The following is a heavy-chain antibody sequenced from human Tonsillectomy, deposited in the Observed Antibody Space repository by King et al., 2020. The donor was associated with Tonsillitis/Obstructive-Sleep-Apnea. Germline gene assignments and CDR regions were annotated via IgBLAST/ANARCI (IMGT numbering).Heavy chain of an antibody. CDR3: ARRGLYSSSAFEY. CDR1: GYSFSSYW. V-gene: IGHV5-51*01. D-gene: IGHD6-6*01. Sequence: VQLVESGAEVKKPGESLKISCTCSGYSFSSYWIGWVRQMPGKGLEWMGIIDPGDSDTRYSPSFQGRVTIAADKSITTAYLQWSSLKASDTATYYCARRGLYSSSAFEYWGQGTLVTVSS. J-gene: IGHJ4*02. CDR2: IDPGDSDT.